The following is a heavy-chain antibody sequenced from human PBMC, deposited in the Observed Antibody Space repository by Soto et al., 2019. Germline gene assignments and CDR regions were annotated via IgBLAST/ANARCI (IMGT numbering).Heavy chain of an antibody. Sequence: QVTLKESGPVLVKPTETLTLTCTVSGFSLSNARMGVSWIRQPPGKALEWLAHIFSNDEKSYSTSLKSRITISRATSKSQVLLTITNMDSVDTATYYCARIRRGSGWYDPDYWGQGTLVTVSS. J-gene: IGHJ4*02. CDR3: ARIRRGSGWYDPDY. CDR2: IFSNDEK. D-gene: IGHD6-19*01. CDR1: GFSLSNARMG. V-gene: IGHV2-26*01.